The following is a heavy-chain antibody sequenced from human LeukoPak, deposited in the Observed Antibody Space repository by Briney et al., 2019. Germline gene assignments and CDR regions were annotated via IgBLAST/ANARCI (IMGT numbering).Heavy chain of an antibody. CDR1: GFTVSSNY. J-gene: IGHJ2*01. Sequence: GGSLRLSCAASGFTVSSNYMSWVRQAPGKGLEWVTVIYSGGNTYYADSVKGRFTISRDNSKNTLFLQMNSLRAEDTAVYYCARNRDYFDSSGYFYWYFDLWGRGTLVTVSS. CDR2: IYSGGNT. CDR3: ARNRDYFDSSGYFYWYFDL. V-gene: IGHV3-66*01. D-gene: IGHD3-22*01.